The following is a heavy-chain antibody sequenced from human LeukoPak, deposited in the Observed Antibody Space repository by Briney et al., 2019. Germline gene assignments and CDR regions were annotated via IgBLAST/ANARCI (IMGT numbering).Heavy chain of an antibody. CDR1: GGSISSYY. Sequence: SETLSLTCTVSGGSISSYYWSWIRQPPGKGLEWIGYIYYSGSTNYNPSLKSRVTISVDTSKNQFSLKLSSVTAADTAVYYCARMTTVTGGYYYYYGMDVWGQGTTVTVSS. CDR3: ARMTTVTGGYYYYYGMDV. J-gene: IGHJ6*02. V-gene: IGHV4-59*01. CDR2: IYYSGST. D-gene: IGHD4-17*01.